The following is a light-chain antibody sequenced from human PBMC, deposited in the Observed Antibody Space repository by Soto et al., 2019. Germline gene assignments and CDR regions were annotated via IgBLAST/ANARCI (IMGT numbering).Light chain of an antibody. V-gene: IGKV1-12*01. J-gene: IGKJ4*01. CDR1: QPIRNW. Sequence: DIQMTQYQSSVSSSVGDRVTITCRASQPIRNWLAWYQQKPGKAPKLLISAASSLESGVPSRFSGSGSGTEFTLSISGLQAEDFAIYFCQQANSFPPTFGGGTTVDI. CDR3: QQANSFPPT. CDR2: AAS.